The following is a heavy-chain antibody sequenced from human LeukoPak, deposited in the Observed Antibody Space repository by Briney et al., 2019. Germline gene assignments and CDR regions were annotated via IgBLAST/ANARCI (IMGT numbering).Heavy chain of an antibody. D-gene: IGHD3-10*01. Sequence: SETLPLTCTVSGGSISSYYWSWIRQPPGKGLEWIGYIYYSGSTNYNPSLKSRVTISVDTSKNQFSLKLSSVTAADTAVYYCARDYYGSGRSDYYYMDVWGKGTTVTVSS. J-gene: IGHJ6*03. CDR1: GGSISSYY. CDR2: IYYSGST. V-gene: IGHV4-59*01. CDR3: ARDYYGSGRSDYYYMDV.